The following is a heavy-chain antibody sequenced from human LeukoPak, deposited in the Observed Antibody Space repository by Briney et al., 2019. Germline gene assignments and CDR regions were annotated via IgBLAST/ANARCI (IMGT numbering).Heavy chain of an antibody. CDR1: GGTFSSYA. CDR2: IIPIFGTA. V-gene: IGHV1-69*05. Sequence: SVKVSCKASGGTFSSYAISWVRQAPGQGLEWMGGIIPIFGTANYAQKFQGRVTITTDESTSTAYMELSSLRSEDTAVYHCATASSTHCSGGSCYYDAFDIWGQGTMVTVSS. J-gene: IGHJ3*02. D-gene: IGHD2-15*01. CDR3: ATASSTHCSGGSCYYDAFDI.